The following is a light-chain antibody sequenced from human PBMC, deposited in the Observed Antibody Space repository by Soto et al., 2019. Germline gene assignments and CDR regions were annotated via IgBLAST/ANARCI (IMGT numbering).Light chain of an antibody. Sequence: QSVLTQPPSASASLGASVTLTCTLSRGYSNYKVDWYQQRPGKGPRFVMRVGTGGIVGSKGDGIPDRFSVLGSGLNRYLTIKNIQEEDESDYHCGADHGSGSNFVVVFGGGTQLTVL. V-gene: IGLV9-49*01. CDR1: RGYSNYK. J-gene: IGLJ2*01. CDR3: GADHGSGSNFVVV. CDR2: VGTGGIVG.